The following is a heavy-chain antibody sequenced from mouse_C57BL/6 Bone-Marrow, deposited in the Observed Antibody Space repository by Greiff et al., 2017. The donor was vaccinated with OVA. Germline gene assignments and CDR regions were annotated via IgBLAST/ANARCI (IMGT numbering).Heavy chain of an antibody. CDR2: ISDGGSYT. D-gene: IGHD2-2*01. Sequence: EVQLVESGGGLVKPGGSLKLSCAASGFTFSSYAMSWVRQTPEKRLEWVATISDGGSYTYYPDNVKGRFTISRDNAKNNLYLQMSHLKSEDTAMYYCARGRYGYDRAWFAYWGQGTLVTVSA. CDR1: GFTFSSYA. CDR3: ARGRYGYDRAWFAY. V-gene: IGHV5-4*01. J-gene: IGHJ3*01.